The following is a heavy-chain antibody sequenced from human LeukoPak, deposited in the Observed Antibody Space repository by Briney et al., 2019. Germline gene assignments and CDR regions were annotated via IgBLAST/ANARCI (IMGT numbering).Heavy chain of an antibody. D-gene: IGHD5-18*01. CDR3: AKDTAMVKTFDY. CDR1: GFTFSDYY. Sequence: GGSLRLSCAASGFTFSDYYMSWIRQAPGKGLEWVSYISSSGSTIYYADSVKGRFTISRDNAKNSLYLQMNSLRAEDTAVYYCAKDTAMVKTFDYWGQGTLVTVSS. CDR2: ISSSGSTI. J-gene: IGHJ4*02. V-gene: IGHV3-11*01.